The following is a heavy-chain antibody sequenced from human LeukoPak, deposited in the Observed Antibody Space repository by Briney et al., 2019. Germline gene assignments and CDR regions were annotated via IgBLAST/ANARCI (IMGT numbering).Heavy chain of an antibody. CDR3: AKDIVVVPAAIYYYYGMDV. Sequence: PGGSLRLSCAASGFTFSSYGMHWVRRAPGKGLEWVAVISYDGSNKYYADSVKGRFTISRDNSKNTLYLQMSSLRAEDTAVYYCAKDIVVVPAAIYYYYGMDVWGQGTTVTVSS. CDR2: ISYDGSNK. D-gene: IGHD2-2*01. J-gene: IGHJ6*02. CDR1: GFTFSSYG. V-gene: IGHV3-30*18.